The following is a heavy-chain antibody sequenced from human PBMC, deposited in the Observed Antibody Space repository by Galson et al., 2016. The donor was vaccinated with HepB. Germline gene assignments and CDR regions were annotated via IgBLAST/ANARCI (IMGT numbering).Heavy chain of an antibody. D-gene: IGHD4-23*01. CDR1: GYNFTKYW. CDR2: IYIGDSDT. V-gene: IGHV5-51*01. CDR3: ARLDRVVKTLLGAY. J-gene: IGHJ4*02. Sequence: QSGAEVKKPGESLKISCKGSGYNFTKYWIGWVRQMPGKGLEWMGIIYIGDSDTRYSPSFQGQVSISADKSISTAYLQWSSPKASDSAMYYCARLDRVVKTLLGAYWGQGTLVTVSS.